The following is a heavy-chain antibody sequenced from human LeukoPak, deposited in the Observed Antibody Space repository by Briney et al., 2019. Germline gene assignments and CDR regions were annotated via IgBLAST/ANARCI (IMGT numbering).Heavy chain of an antibody. V-gene: IGHV3-15*01. CDR3: TTGSYDSSGYYYFDY. J-gene: IGHJ4*02. Sequence: GGSLRLSXAASGFTFSNAWMSWVRQAPGKGLEWVGRIKSKTDGGTTDYAAPVKGRFTISRDDSKNTLYLQMNSLKTEDTAVYYCTTGSYDSSGYYYFDYWGQGTLVTVSS. D-gene: IGHD3-22*01. CDR1: GFTFSNAW. CDR2: IKSKTDGGTT.